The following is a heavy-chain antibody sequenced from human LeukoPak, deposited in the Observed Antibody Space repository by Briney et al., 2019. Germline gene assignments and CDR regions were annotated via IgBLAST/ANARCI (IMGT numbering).Heavy chain of an antibody. CDR3: ARGGTYYYDSSGYYEALDY. Sequence: ASVKVSCKASGYTFTSYGISWVRQXPGXGXEWMGWISAYNGNTNYAQKLQGRVTMTTDTSTSTAYMELRSLRSDDTAVYYCARGGTYYYDSSGYYEALDYWGQGTLVTVSS. CDR1: GYTFTSYG. V-gene: IGHV1-18*01. CDR2: ISAYNGNT. D-gene: IGHD3-22*01. J-gene: IGHJ4*02.